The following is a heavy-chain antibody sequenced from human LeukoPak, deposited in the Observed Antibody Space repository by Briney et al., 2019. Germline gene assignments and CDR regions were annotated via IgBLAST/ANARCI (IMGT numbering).Heavy chain of an antibody. J-gene: IGHJ4*01. Sequence: GGSLRLSCAASGFTFSNAWMTWVRQAPGKGLEWVGRIKSKTDGGTIDYAAPVKGRFTISRDDSKNTLYLQMNSLRAEDTAVYYCARGRAGNYYNHNDYWGQGTLVTVSS. D-gene: IGHD3-10*01. CDR1: GFTFSNAW. CDR2: IKSKTDGGTI. V-gene: IGHV3-15*05. CDR3: ARGRAGNYYNHNDY.